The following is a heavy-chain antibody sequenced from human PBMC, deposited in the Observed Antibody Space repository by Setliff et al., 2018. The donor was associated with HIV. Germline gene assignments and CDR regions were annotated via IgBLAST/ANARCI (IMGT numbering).Heavy chain of an antibody. CDR1: GFTFSSYW. J-gene: IGHJ1*01. D-gene: IGHD3-10*01. CDR2: IRYDGSDN. V-gene: IGHV3-30*02. CDR3: ARADPLGEQVWSLQFFQL. Sequence: GSLRLSCAASGFTFSSYWMHWVRQAPGKGQEWVIFIRYDGSDNYYIDSVKGRFTISRDNSKNTLYLQMNSLRAEDAAVYYCARADPLGEQVWSLQFFQLWGQGTLVTV.